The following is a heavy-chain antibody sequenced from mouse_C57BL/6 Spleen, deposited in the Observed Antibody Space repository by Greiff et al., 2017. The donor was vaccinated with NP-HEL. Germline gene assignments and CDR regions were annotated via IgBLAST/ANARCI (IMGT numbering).Heavy chain of an antibody. V-gene: IGHV5-16*01. D-gene: IGHD1-1*01. J-gene: IGHJ4*01. CDR3: ARGSHYYAMDY. Sequence: EVMLVESEGGLVQPGSSMKLSCTASGFTFSDYYMAWVRQVPEKGLEWVANINYDGSSTYYLDSLKSRFIISRDNAKNILYLQMSSLKSEDTATYYCARGSHYYAMDYWGQGTSVTVSS. CDR1: GFTFSDYY. CDR2: INYDGSST.